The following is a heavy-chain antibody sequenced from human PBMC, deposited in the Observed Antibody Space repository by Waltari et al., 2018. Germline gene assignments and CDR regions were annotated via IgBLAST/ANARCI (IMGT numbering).Heavy chain of an antibody. Sequence: QVQLQESGPGLVKPSETLSLTCTVSGGSISSYYWSWIRQPAGKVVEWFGVVYTRCSTNYTPAVKGRVTMSVDTSKNQFSLKLSSVTAADTAVYYCAREGSGTVLDPWGQGTLVTVSS. CDR3: AREGSGTVLDP. CDR2: VYTRCST. CDR1: GGSISSYY. V-gene: IGHV4-4*07. D-gene: IGHD3-3*01. J-gene: IGHJ5*02.